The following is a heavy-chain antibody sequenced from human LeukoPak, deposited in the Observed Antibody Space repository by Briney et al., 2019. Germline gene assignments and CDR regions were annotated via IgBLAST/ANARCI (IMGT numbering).Heavy chain of an antibody. Sequence: SETLSLTCSVSGGSVSNYYWSWIRQPPGKGLEWIGYVYYTGSTNYNPSLKSRVTMFGDKSKNQFSLRLYSVTVADTAVYYCARHFAYSSSSYFDYWGQGSLVTDSS. V-gene: IGHV4-59*08. CDR3: ARHFAYSSSSYFDY. J-gene: IGHJ4*02. CDR1: GGSVSNYY. D-gene: IGHD6-6*01. CDR2: VYYTGST.